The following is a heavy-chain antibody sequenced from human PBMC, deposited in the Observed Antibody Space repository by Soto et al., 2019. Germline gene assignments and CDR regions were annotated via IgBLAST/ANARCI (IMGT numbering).Heavy chain of an antibody. D-gene: IGHD3-3*01. J-gene: IGHJ4*02. Sequence: EVQLVESGGGLVQPGGSLRLSCAASGFTFSSYWMHWVRQAPGKGLVWVSRINSDGSSTSYADSVKGRFTISRDNAKNTLYLQMNSLRAEDTAVYYCARAEINYDFWSGYTSVFDYWGQGTLVTVSS. V-gene: IGHV3-74*01. CDR1: GFTFSSYW. CDR3: ARAEINYDFWSGYTSVFDY. CDR2: INSDGSST.